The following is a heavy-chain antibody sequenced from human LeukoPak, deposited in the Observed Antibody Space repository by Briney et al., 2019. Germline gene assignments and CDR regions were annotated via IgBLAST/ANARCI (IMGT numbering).Heavy chain of an antibody. Sequence: ASETLSLTCTVSGGSISSSSYYWGWIRQPPGKGLEWIGSIYYSGSTYCNPSLKSRVTISVDTSKNQFSLKLSSVTAADTAVYYCARQGVPAAMRSVYWYFDLWGRGTLVTVSS. D-gene: IGHD2-2*01. J-gene: IGHJ2*01. CDR3: ARQGVPAAMRSVYWYFDL. CDR2: IYYSGST. V-gene: IGHV4-39*01. CDR1: GGSISSSSYY.